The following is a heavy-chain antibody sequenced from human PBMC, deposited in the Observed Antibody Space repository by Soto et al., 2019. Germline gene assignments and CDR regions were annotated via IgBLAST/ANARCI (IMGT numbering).Heavy chain of an antibody. V-gene: IGHV1-3*03. CDR3: ARGAPHYGDYEHGHYYYYGMDV. Sequence: APVKVSCKASGYTFTSYAMHWVRQAPGQRLEWMGWINADNGNRKYSQEFQGRVTITRDTSASTAYMELSSLRSEDMAVYYCARGAPHYGDYEHGHYYYYGMDVWGQGTMVTVSS. D-gene: IGHD4-17*01. CDR1: GYTFTSYA. J-gene: IGHJ6*01. CDR2: INADNGNR.